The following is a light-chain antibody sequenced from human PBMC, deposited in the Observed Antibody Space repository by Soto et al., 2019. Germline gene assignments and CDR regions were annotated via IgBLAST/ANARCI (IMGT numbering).Light chain of an antibody. CDR2: EVS. Sequence: DLLMTQIPLSLSVTPGQPASISCKSSESLLNGDGRTYLYWYLQKSGQPPQLLIYEVSNRFSGVPDRFSGGGSGTDFTLKISRVEAEDVGVYYCLQSSQLPLTFGGGTKVEIK. J-gene: IGKJ4*01. CDR3: LQSSQLPLT. V-gene: IGKV2D-29*01. CDR1: ESLLNGDGRTY.